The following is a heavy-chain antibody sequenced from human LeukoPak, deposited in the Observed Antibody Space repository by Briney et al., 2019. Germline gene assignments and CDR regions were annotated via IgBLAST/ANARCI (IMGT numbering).Heavy chain of an antibody. J-gene: IGHJ4*02. V-gene: IGHV4-39*01. CDR2: IYYGENT. Sequence: PGGSLRLSCAASGFTFSSYAMSWVRQAPGKGLEWIGNIYYGENTYYNPSLKSRVTISIDTSNNQFYLKLSSLTAADTAVYYCARRDDSSGYHKIFDYWGQGTLVTVSS. CDR1: GFTFSSYA. CDR3: ARRDDSSGYHKIFDY. D-gene: IGHD3-22*01.